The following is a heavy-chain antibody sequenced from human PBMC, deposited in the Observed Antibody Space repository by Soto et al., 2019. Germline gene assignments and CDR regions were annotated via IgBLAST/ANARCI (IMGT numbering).Heavy chain of an antibody. D-gene: IGHD3-22*01. J-gene: IGHJ3*02. CDR2: ISGSGGST. V-gene: IGHV3-23*01. Sequence: GGSLRLSCAASGFTFSSYAMSWVRQAPGKGLEWVSAISGSGGSTYYADSVKGRFTISRDNSKNTLYLQMNSLRAEDTAVYYCAKGEGQARRYDSSGYYYAFDIWGQGTMVTVSS. CDR3: AKGEGQARRYDSSGYYYAFDI. CDR1: GFTFSSYA.